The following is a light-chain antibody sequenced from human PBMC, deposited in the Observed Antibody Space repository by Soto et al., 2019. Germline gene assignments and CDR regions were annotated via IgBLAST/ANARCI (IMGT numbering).Light chain of an antibody. CDR3: CSYAGSSTPG. CDR1: SSDVGSYNL. V-gene: IGLV2-23*01. J-gene: IGLJ2*01. Sequence: QSALTQPASVSGSPGQSITISCTGTSSDVGSYNLVCWYQQHPGKAPKLMIYEGSKRPSGVSNRFSGSKSGNTASLTISGLQAEDEADYYCCSYAGSSTPGFGGGTKVTVL. CDR2: EGS.